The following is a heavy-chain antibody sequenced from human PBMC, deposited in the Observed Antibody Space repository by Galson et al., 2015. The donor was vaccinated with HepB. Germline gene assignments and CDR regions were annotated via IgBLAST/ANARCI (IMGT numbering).Heavy chain of an antibody. CDR3: EGESYI. CDR2: MKQDGGEK. J-gene: IGHJ4*01. Sequence: SLRLSCAASGFTFHNYWLSWVRHTPGKGLEWVASMKQDGGEKHYVDAVRGRFTISRDTAENSLPLQMNSLRVEDTAVYYCEGESYIWGHGALVTVPS. D-gene: IGHD3-10*01. CDR1: GFTFHNYW. V-gene: IGHV3-7*01.